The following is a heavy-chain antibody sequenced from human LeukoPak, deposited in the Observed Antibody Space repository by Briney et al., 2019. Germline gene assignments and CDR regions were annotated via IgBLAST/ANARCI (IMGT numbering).Heavy chain of an antibody. CDR1: GGPFSGYY. V-gene: IGHV4-34*01. Sequence: SETLSLTCAVYGGPFSGYYWSWIRQPPGKGLEWIGEINRSGSTNYNPSLKSRVTISVDTSKNQFSLKLSSVTAADTAVYYCAAGIAVAGTMAGFDPWGQGTLVTVSS. J-gene: IGHJ5*02. D-gene: IGHD6-19*01. CDR2: INRSGST. CDR3: AAGIAVAGTMAGFDP.